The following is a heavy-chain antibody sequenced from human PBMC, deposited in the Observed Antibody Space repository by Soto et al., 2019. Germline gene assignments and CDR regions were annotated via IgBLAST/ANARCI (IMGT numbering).Heavy chain of an antibody. Sequence: SETLSLTCTVSAASFSKYYWSWIRQPPGKGLEWIGYIYFNGNTNYNPSLKRRVTISIDTSKKQISLNLTSVTDADTAVYYCASVTFGGVVLAHWGQGTLVAVSS. V-gene: IGHV4-59*01. D-gene: IGHD3-16*01. CDR2: IYFNGNT. CDR3: ASVTFGGVVLAH. CDR1: AASFSKYY. J-gene: IGHJ4*02.